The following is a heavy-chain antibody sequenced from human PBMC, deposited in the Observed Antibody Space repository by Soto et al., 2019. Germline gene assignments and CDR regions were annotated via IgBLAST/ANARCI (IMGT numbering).Heavy chain of an antibody. V-gene: IGHV3-23*01. J-gene: IGHJ6*02. CDR2: ITGSGGRA. Sequence: DVQLLESGGGWVQPGGSLRLSCAASGFTFSNFVMSWVRHIPGKGLHWVSGITGSGGRAYYADSVKGRFTISRDNSRNTLYLQMSRLGAEDTAMYHCAVHLGQNYYTMDVWGQGTTVTVSS. CDR1: GFTFSNFV. CDR3: AVHLGQNYYTMDV.